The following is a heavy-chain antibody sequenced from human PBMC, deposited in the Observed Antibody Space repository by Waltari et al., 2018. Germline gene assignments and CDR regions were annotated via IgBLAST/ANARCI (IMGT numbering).Heavy chain of an antibody. CDR3: ARRVRAGSGVYYFDS. CDR2: INYIGNT. D-gene: IGHD3-3*01. Sequence: QLQLQESGPGLVKPSATLSLTCTVSGGPISSSSHSWGWIRQPPGKGLEWIGSINYIGNTYNNPSLKSRVTISVDTSKNQFSLKMNSVTATDTAVYYCARRVRAGSGVYYFDSWGQGTLVTVSS. V-gene: IGHV4-39*01. J-gene: IGHJ4*02. CDR1: GGPISSSSHS.